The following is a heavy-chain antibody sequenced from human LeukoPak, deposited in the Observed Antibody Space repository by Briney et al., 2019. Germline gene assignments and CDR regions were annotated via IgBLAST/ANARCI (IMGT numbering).Heavy chain of an antibody. CDR1: GFTLRTYS. CDR2: ISYGGTHK. V-gene: IGHV3-23*01. J-gene: IGHJ4*02. CDR3: AKVVVVAATPRGYFDY. Sequence: PGGSLSLSCAASGFTLRTYSMNWVRHAPGEGREWVSSISYGGTHKYYADSVKGRFTISRDNSKNTVYLQMNSLRAEDTATFYCAKVVVVAATPRGYFDYWGQGTLVTVSS. D-gene: IGHD2-15*01.